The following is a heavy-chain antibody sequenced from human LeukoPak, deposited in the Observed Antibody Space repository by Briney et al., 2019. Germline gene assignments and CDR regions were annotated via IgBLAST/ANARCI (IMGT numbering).Heavy chain of an antibody. J-gene: IGHJ4*02. CDR1: GFTFSSYA. V-gene: IGHV3-23*01. CDR3: AKASTFGELNRPFDY. Sequence: GGSLRLSCAASGFTFSSYAMSWVRQAPGKGLEWVSAISGSGGSTYYADSVKGRFTISRDNSKNMLYLQMNSLRAEDTAVYYCAKASTFGELNRPFDYWGQGTLVTVSS. D-gene: IGHD3-10*01. CDR2: ISGSGGST.